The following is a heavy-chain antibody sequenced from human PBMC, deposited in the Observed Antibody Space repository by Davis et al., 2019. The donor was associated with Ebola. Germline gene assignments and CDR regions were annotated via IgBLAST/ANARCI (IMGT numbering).Heavy chain of an antibody. CDR2: ISAYNGNT. CDR3: ARDGTYYIGHCISTSCFGVDY. D-gene: IGHD2-2*01. CDR1: GYSFKNYA. J-gene: IGHJ4*02. V-gene: IGHV1-18*01. Sequence: ASVKVSCKASGYSFKNYAISWVRQAPGQGLEWMGWISAYNGNTNYAQKVQDRVTLTTDTSTTTAYMELRSLRSDDTAVYYCARDGTYYIGHCISTSCFGVDYWGQGTLVTVSS.